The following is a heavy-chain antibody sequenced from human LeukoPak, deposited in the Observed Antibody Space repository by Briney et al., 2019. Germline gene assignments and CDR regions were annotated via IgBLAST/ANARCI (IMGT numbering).Heavy chain of an antibody. V-gene: IGHV1-8*01. CDR3: AVAGGSGSSFDY. CDR1: VYTFTSYD. J-gene: IGHJ4*02. CDR2: MNPNSGNT. D-gene: IGHD3-10*01. Sequence: ASVKVSCKASVYTFTSYDINWVRQATGQGLEWMGWMNPNSGNTGYAQKFQGRVTMTRNTSISTAYMELSSLRSEDTAVYYCAVAGGSGSSFDYWGQGTLVTVSS.